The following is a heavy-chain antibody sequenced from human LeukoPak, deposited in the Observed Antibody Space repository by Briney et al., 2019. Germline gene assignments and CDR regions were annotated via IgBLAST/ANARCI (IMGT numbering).Heavy chain of an antibody. V-gene: IGHV4-4*02. D-gene: IGHD6-13*01. CDR3: ARLVGIAAAGLNYYYYYYMDV. CDR2: SYHSGST. Sequence: PSETLSHTCSASGGSISTTNWWSWVRQSPEKGLEWIGESYHSGSTNYNPSLKSRVTISVDTSKNQFSLKLSSVTAADTAVYYCARLVGIAAAGLNYYYYYYMDVWGKGTTVTVSS. J-gene: IGHJ6*03. CDR1: GGSISTTNW.